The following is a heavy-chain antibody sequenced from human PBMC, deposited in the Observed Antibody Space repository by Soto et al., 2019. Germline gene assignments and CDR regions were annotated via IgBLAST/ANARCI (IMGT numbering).Heavy chain of an antibody. CDR1: GFTVSSNH. V-gene: IGHV3-66*01. CDR2: IYSSGST. Sequence: EVQLVESGGGLVQPGGSLRLSCAASGFTVSSNHMSWVRQAPGKGLEWVSIIYSSGSTHYADFVKGRFTISRDNSKNTLYLQMNSLRDEDTAMYYCARDQVTMIRRVITPFDHCGQGTLVTVSS. J-gene: IGHJ4*02. CDR3: ARDQVTMIRRVITPFDH. D-gene: IGHD3-10*01.